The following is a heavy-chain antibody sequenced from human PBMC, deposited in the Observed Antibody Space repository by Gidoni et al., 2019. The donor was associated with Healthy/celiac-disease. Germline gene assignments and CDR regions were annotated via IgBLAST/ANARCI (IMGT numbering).Heavy chain of an antibody. CDR2: IYYSGST. D-gene: IGHD6-19*01. V-gene: IGHV4-39*01. Sequence: QLQLQESGPGLVKPSETLSLTCTVSGGSISSSSYYWGWIRQPPGKGLAWIGSIYYSGSTYYNPSLKSRVTISVDTSKNQFSLKLSSVTAADTAVYYCARLGIAVAGILNWFDPWGQGTLVTVSS. J-gene: IGHJ5*02. CDR3: ARLGIAVAGILNWFDP. CDR1: GGSISSSSYY.